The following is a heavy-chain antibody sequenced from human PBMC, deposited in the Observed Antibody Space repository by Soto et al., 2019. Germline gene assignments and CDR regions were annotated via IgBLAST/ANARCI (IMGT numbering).Heavy chain of an antibody. J-gene: IGHJ4*02. Sequence: QVQLVESGGGVVQPGRSLRLSCAASGFTFSSYGMHWVRQAPGKGLEWVAVISYDGSNKYYADFVKGRFTISRDNRKNTLYVQMNRQRAEDAAVYYCARGQWPHNYWGQGTLVTVSS. CDR2: ISYDGSNK. D-gene: IGHD6-19*01. CDR1: GFTFSSYG. CDR3: ARGQWPHNY. V-gene: IGHV3-30*03.